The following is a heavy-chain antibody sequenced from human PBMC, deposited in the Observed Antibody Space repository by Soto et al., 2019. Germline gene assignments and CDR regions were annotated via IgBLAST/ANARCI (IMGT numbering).Heavy chain of an antibody. CDR3: ARELNTYSSAYYSFAS. Sequence: QVQLVQSGPEVKMHGASVKVSCKTSGYHFTAYGLAWLRQAPGQRPEWMGWVSTNNADTNYAQKFQGRVTMTTDKATTTAYMELRSLRSDDTSVYYCARELNTYSSAYYSFASWGEGTLVTVSS. D-gene: IGHD3-22*01. V-gene: IGHV1-18*01. J-gene: IGHJ4*02. CDR1: GYHFTAYG. CDR2: VSTNNADT.